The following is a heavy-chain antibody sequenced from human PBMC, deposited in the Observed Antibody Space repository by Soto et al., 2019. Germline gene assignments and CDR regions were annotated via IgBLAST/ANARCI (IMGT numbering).Heavy chain of an antibody. CDR3: ASVGSDYDNSGYYLP. V-gene: IGHV4-4*02. CDR2: IYHSGST. Sequence: PSETLSLTCIVSGGPVSSSNWWSWFRQPPGKGLEWIGEIYHSGSTTYNPSLKSRATISVDKSENQFSLRLKSVTAADTAVYYCASVGSDYDNSGYYLPWGPGTLVTVSS. D-gene: IGHD3-22*01. CDR1: GGPVSSSNW. J-gene: IGHJ5*02.